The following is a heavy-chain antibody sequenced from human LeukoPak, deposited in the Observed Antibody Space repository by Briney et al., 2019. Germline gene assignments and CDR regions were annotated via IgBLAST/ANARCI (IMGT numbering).Heavy chain of an antibody. CDR2: ISGSGGST. CDR3: AKHNWNYDYFDY. D-gene: IGHD1-7*01. Sequence: SGGSLRLSCAASGFTFSSYAMSWVRQAPGKGLEWVSAISGSGGSTYYADSVKGRFTISRDNSKNTLYLQMNSLRAEDTAVYYCAKHNWNYDYFDYWGQGTLVTVSS. CDR1: GFTFSSYA. V-gene: IGHV3-23*01. J-gene: IGHJ4*02.